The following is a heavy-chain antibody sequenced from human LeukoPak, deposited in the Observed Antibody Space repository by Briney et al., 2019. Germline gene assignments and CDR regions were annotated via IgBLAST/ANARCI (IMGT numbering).Heavy chain of an antibody. J-gene: IGHJ4*02. CDR1: GYIFTNYW. CDR3: ARRTNSYSYLVDY. Sequence: PGASLQISCKGSGYIFTNYWIAWVRQMPGKGLEWMGLIYPGDSNTRYSPSFQGQVTISADKYISTAYLQWRSLEASDTAMYYCARRTNSYSYLVDYWGQGTLVTVSS. D-gene: IGHD5-18*01. CDR2: IYPGDSNT. V-gene: IGHV5-51*01.